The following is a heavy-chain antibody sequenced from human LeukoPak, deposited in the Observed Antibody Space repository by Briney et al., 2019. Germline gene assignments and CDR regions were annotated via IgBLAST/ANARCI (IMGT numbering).Heavy chain of an antibody. J-gene: IGHJ3*02. CDR1: GGSISSYY. D-gene: IGHD3-22*01. Sequence: SETLSLTCTVSGGSISSYYWSWIRQPPGKGLEWIGYIYYSGSTNYNPSLKSRVTISVDTSKNQFSLKLSSVTAADTAVYYCARVYYDSSGYQPRDAFDIWGQGTMVTVSS. CDR3: ARVYYDSSGYQPRDAFDI. V-gene: IGHV4-59*01. CDR2: IYYSGST.